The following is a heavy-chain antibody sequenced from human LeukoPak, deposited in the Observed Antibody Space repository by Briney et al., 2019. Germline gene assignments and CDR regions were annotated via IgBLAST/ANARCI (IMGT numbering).Heavy chain of an antibody. Sequence: SETLSLTCTVSGGSISSYFWSRIRQPAGKGLEWIGRIYTSGSTNYNPSLKSRVTMSVDTSKKEFSLKLRSVTAAGTAVYYCARGDDFDIWGHGTMVTVSS. V-gene: IGHV4-4*07. CDR2: IYTSGST. CDR3: ARGDDFDI. J-gene: IGHJ3*02. CDR1: GGSISSYF.